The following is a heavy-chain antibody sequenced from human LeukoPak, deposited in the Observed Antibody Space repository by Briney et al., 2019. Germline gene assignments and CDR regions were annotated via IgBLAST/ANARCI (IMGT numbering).Heavy chain of an antibody. CDR1: GFTFSSYE. CDR2: ISYDGSNK. D-gene: IGHD3-22*01. CDR3: ASSSSGHYYYYYMDV. J-gene: IGHJ6*03. Sequence: GGSLRLSCAASGFTFSSYEMNWVRQAPGKGLEWVAVISYDGSNKYYADSVKGRFTISRDNSKNTLYLQMNSLRAEDTAVYYCASSSSGHYYYYYMDVWGKGTTVTVSS. V-gene: IGHV3-30*04.